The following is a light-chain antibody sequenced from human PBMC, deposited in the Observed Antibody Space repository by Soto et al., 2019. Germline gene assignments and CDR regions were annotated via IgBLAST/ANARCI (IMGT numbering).Light chain of an antibody. Sequence: DIQMTQSPSSLSASVGDRVTITCRASQSISSYLNWYQQKPGKAPKLLIYATSSLQSGVPSRFRGSGSGTDFTLTISSLQPEDFATYYCQQSYSMPRTFGQGTKVEIK. CDR1: QSISSY. CDR2: ATS. CDR3: QQSYSMPRT. V-gene: IGKV1-39*01. J-gene: IGKJ1*01.